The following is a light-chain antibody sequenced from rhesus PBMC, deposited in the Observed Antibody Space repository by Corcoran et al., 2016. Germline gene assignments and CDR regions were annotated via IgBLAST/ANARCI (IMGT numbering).Light chain of an antibody. CDR1: QGISSY. CDR2: KTS. J-gene: IGKJ1*01. V-gene: IGKV1-43*02. CDR3: LQYNSDPPT. Sequence: DIQMTQSPSSLSASVGDSITITCRASQGISSYLNWYQQKPGKAPKRLIYKTSSLESGVPTRFRGSGSGTDFTLTISSLQPEDFATYYCLQYNSDPPTFGQGTKVEIK.